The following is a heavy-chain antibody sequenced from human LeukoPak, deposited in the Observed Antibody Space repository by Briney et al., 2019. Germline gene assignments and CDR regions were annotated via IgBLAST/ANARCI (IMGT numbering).Heavy chain of an antibody. CDR1: GFTFSSYW. D-gene: IGHD3-22*01. CDR2: IYHSGST. J-gene: IGHJ4*02. Sequence: GSLRLSCAASGFTFSSYWMSWVRQAPGKGLEWIGSIYHSGSTYYNPSLKSRVTISVDTSKNQFSLKLSSVTAADTAVYYCARPGPLNYYDSSGYRRATSYDYWGQGTLVTVSS. V-gene: IGHV4-38-2*01. CDR3: ARPGPLNYYDSSGYRRATSYDY.